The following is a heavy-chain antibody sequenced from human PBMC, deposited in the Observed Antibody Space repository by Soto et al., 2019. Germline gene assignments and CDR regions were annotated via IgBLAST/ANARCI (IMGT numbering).Heavy chain of an antibody. CDR3: ASTSTAMVPTFDY. D-gene: IGHD5-18*01. CDR2: IYYSGST. CDR1: GGSISSGGYY. V-gene: IGHV4-31*03. J-gene: IGHJ4*02. Sequence: SETLSLTCTVSGGSISSGGYYWSWIRQHPGKGLEWIGYIYYSGSTYYNPSLKSRVTISVDTSKNQFSLKLSSVTAADTAVYYCASTSTAMVPTFDYWGQGTLVTVSS.